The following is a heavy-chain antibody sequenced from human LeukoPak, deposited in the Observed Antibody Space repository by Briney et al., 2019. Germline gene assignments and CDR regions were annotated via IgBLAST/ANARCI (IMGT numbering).Heavy chain of an antibody. CDR2: INRSGST. CDR1: GGSFSGYY. Sequence: SETLSLTCAVYGGSFSGYYWSWIRQPPGKGLEWIGEINRSGSTNYNPSLKSRVTISVDTSKNQFSLKLSSVTAADTAVYYCARGTDSSGFDPWGQGTLVTVSS. V-gene: IGHV4-34*01. J-gene: IGHJ5*02. CDR3: ARGTDSSGFDP. D-gene: IGHD6-19*01.